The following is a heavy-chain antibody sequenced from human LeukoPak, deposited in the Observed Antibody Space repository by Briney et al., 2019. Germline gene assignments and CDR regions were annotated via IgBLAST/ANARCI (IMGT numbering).Heavy chain of an antibody. CDR2: IIPIFATV. V-gene: IGHV1-69*06. Sequence: ASVKVSCKASGDTFSNYAISWVGQAPGQGLEWMARIIPIFATVNYAQKFQGRVTITADKSTTTAYMELSSLRSEDTAVYYCARADCSGAACSNWFDPWGQGTLVTVSS. CDR1: GDTFSNYA. D-gene: IGHD2-15*01. CDR3: ARADCSGAACSNWFDP. J-gene: IGHJ5*02.